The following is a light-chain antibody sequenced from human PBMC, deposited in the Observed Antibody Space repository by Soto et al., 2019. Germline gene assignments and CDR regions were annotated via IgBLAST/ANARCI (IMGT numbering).Light chain of an antibody. J-gene: IGKJ1*01. Sequence: DIQMTQSPSSLSASVGDRVTITCRASQSIRSSLNWYQQKPGKAPNLLIHAASSLQSGVPSRFSGSGSATAFTLTISSLQPEDFATYYCQHTYSTPWTFGQGTTVE. CDR3: QHTYSTPWT. CDR2: AAS. V-gene: IGKV1-39*01. CDR1: QSIRSS.